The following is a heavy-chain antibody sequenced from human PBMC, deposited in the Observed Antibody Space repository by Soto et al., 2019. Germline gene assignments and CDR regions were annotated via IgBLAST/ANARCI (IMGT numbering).Heavy chain of an antibody. CDR1: GFSLSTSGVG. V-gene: IGHV2-5*01. CDR3: AHGRAVAGSIARQQVFDY. J-gene: IGHJ4*02. CDR2: IYWNDDK. Sequence: SGPTLVNPTQPLTLTYPFTGFSLSTSGVGVGWIRQPPGKALEWLELIYWNDDKRYSPSLKSRLTITKDTSKNQVVLTMTNMDPVDTATYYCAHGRAVAGSIARQQVFDYWGQGTLVTVSS. D-gene: IGHD6-19*01.